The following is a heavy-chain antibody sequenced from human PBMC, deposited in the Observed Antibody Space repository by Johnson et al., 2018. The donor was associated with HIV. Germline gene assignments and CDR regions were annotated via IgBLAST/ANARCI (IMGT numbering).Heavy chain of an antibody. D-gene: IGHD3-22*01. CDR3: ARRDDIRNGAFDI. Sequence: MQLVESGGGVVRPGGSLRLSCAASGFTFDDHDMSWVRQAPGKGLEWLSGINWNGGGPGYADSVTGRFTISRDNAKNSLYLQMNSLRAEDTAVYYCARRDDIRNGAFDIWGQGTMVTVSS. V-gene: IGHV3-20*04. J-gene: IGHJ3*02. CDR2: INWNGGGP. CDR1: GFTFDDHD.